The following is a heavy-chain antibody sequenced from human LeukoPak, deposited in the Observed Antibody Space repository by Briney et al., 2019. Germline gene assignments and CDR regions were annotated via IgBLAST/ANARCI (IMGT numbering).Heavy chain of an antibody. D-gene: IGHD6-19*01. J-gene: IGHJ4*02. CDR2: INPSGGST. Sequence: ASVKVSCTASGYTFTSYHMYWVRQAPGQGLEWMGIINPSGGSTSYAQKFQDRVTMTRDMSTSTVYMELSSLRSEDTAVYYCASYLSGWPMKYWGQGTLVTVSS. CDR3: ASYLSGWPMKY. V-gene: IGHV1-46*01. CDR1: GYTFTSYH.